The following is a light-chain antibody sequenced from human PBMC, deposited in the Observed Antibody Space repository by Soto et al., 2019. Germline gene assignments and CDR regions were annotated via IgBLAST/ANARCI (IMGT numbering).Light chain of an antibody. Sequence: QSVLTQSSSASASLGSSVKLTCTLSSGHSSYIIALHQQQPGKAPRYLMKLEGSGSYNKGSGVPDRFSGSSSGADRYLTISNLQFEDEADYYCETWDSNIQWVFGGGTKLTVL. CDR2: LEGSGSY. J-gene: IGLJ3*02. V-gene: IGLV4-60*02. CDR3: ETWDSNIQWV. CDR1: SGHSSYI.